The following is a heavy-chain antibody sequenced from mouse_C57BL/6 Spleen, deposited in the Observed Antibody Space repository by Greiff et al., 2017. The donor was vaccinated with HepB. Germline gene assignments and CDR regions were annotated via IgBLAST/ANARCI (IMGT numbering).Heavy chain of an antibody. D-gene: IGHD2-2*01. Sequence: EVKLMESGGGLVKPGGSLKLSCAASGFTFSSYTMSWVRQTPEKRLEWVATISGGGGNTYYPDSVKGRFTISRDKAKNTLYLQLSSLRSEDTALYDCASPPYGYVDGWFAYWGQGTLVTVSA. V-gene: IGHV5-9*01. CDR2: ISGGGGNT. CDR3: ASPPYGYVDGWFAY. J-gene: IGHJ3*01. CDR1: GFTFSSYT.